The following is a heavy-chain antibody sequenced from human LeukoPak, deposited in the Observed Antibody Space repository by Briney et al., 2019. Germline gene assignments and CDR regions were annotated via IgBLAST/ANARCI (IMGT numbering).Heavy chain of an antibody. D-gene: IGHD3-3*01. J-gene: IGHJ4*02. Sequence: GGSLRLACAASGFTFSSYSMNWVREAPGNGLEWVSSISSSSSYIYYADSVKGRFAISRDNAKNSLYLQMNSLRAEDTAVYYCASDFWRGYYVGYWGQGTLVTVSS. V-gene: IGHV3-21*01. CDR1: GFTFSSYS. CDR2: ISSSSSYI. CDR3: ASDFWRGYYVGY.